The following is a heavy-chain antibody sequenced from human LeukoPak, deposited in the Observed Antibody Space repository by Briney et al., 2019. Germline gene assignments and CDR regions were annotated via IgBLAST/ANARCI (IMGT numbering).Heavy chain of an antibody. D-gene: IGHD3-22*01. CDR3: ARAAYSGYPN. CDR1: GVTFSSYW. V-gene: IGHV3-74*01. CDR2: INSVGGST. Sequence: GGSLRLSCAASGVTFSSYWMRWVRHAPGKGLVWVSRINSVGGSTSYADSVKGRFTISTDNAKTTLYLQMIGLRAEDTAVYYCARAAYSGYPNWGQRTLVTVSS. J-gene: IGHJ4*02.